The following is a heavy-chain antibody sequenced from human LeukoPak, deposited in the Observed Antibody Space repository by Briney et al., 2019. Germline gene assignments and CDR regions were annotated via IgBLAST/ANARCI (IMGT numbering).Heavy chain of an antibody. CDR2: ISYDGSNK. D-gene: IGHD3-10*01. CDR3: ARDPDYYGSGTYYNHYFDY. CDR1: GFTFSSYA. V-gene: IGHV3-30*04. Sequence: GGSLRLSCAASGFTFSSYAMHWVRQAPGKGLEWAAVISYDGSNKYYADSVKGRFTISRDNSKNTLYLQMNSLRAEDTAVYYCARDPDYYGSGTYYNHYFDYWGQGTLVTVSS. J-gene: IGHJ4*02.